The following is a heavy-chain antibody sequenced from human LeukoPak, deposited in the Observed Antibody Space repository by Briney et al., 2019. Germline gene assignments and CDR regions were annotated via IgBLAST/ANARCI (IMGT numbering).Heavy chain of an antibody. CDR1: GFTFSSYG. CDR2: IRYDGSNK. J-gene: IGHJ6*03. CDR3: ARVLRYCSGGNCYSGGLGYMDV. Sequence: GGSLRLSCAASGFTFSSYGMHWVRQAPGKGLEWVAFIRYDGSNKYYADSVKGRFTISRDNSKNTLYLQMNSLRAEDTAVYYCARVLRYCSGGNCYSGGLGYMDVWGKGTTVTISS. V-gene: IGHV3-30*02. D-gene: IGHD2-15*01.